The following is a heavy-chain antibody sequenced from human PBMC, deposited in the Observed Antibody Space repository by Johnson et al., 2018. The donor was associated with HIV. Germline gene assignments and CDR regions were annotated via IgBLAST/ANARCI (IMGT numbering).Heavy chain of an antibody. Sequence: QVQLVESGGGVVQPGRSLRLSCAASGFTFSRYGMHWVRQAPGKGLEWVAFIRYDGSNKYYADSVKGRFTISGDNSKNTLSLQMNSLRAEDTAVYYCAKDTVWSSGYYGGAFDIWGQGTMVTVSS. CDR1: GFTFSRYG. V-gene: IGHV3-30*02. J-gene: IGHJ3*02. CDR2: IRYDGSNK. D-gene: IGHD3-22*01. CDR3: AKDTVWSSGYYGGAFDI.